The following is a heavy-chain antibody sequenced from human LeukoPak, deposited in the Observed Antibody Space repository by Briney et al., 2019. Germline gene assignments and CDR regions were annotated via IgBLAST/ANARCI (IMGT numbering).Heavy chain of an antibody. CDR2: INPNSDGT. CDR3: ARGETWWEQRRYFDF. V-gene: IGHV1-2*02. J-gene: IGHJ4*02. D-gene: IGHD1-26*01. CDR1: GYTFTGYY. Sequence: ASVKVSCKASGYTFTGYYIHWVRQAPGQGLEWMGWINPNSDGTDYAQKFQGRVTMTSDASIDTAYMELSRLTSDDTAMYYCARGETWWEQRRYFDFWGQGTLATVSS.